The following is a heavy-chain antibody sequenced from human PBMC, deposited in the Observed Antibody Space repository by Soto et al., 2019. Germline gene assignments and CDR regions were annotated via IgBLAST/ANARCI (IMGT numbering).Heavy chain of an antibody. CDR1: GGSISSYY. V-gene: IGHV4-59*01. CDR2: IYYSGST. CDR3: ARRYGYSFDY. D-gene: IGHD5-12*01. Sequence: PSETLCLTCTVSGGSISSYYWSWIRQPPGKGLEWIGYIYYSGSTNYNPSLKSRVTISVDTSKNQFSLKLSSVTAADTAVYYCARRYGYSFDYWGQGTLVTVSS. J-gene: IGHJ4*02.